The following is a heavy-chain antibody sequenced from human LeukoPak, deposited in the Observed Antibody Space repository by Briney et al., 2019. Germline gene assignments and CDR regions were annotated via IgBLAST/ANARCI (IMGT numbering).Heavy chain of an antibody. CDR1: GYTFTRYD. V-gene: IGHV1-8*01. Sequence: GASVKVSCKASGYTFTRYDINWVRQAPGQGLEWLGWMNPNNGNTGYAQKFQGRVTMTRSTSIDTAYMELNTLTSDDTAAYYCARGFYYYGLDVWGQGTTVTVPS. CDR3: ARGFYYYGLDV. CDR2: MNPNNGNT. J-gene: IGHJ6*02.